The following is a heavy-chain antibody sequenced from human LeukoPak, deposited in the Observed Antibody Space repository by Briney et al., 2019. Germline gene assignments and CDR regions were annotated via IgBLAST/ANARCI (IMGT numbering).Heavy chain of an antibody. CDR1: GGSISSYY. CDR3: ARAHSSSWYMDY. D-gene: IGHD6-13*01. Sequence: PSETLSLTCSVSGGSISSYYWSWIRQPPGKRLEWIGYIYYSGSTNYNPSLKSRVTISVDTSENQLSLKLSSVTAADTAVYYCARAHSSSWYMDYWGQGTLVTVSS. J-gene: IGHJ4*02. CDR2: IYYSGST. V-gene: IGHV4-59*01.